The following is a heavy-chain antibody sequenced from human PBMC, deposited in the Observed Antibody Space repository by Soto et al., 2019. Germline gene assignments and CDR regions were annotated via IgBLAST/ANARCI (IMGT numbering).Heavy chain of an antibody. V-gene: IGHV3-30*18. CDR3: AKDNYYDSSGYYPGYFDY. CDR2: ISYDGSNK. D-gene: IGHD3-22*01. CDR1: GFTFSSYG. Sequence: GSLRLSCAASGFTFSSYGMHWVRQAPGKGLEWVAVISYDGSNKYYADSVKGRFTISRDNSKNTLYLQMNSLRAEDTAVYYCAKDNYYDSSGYYPGYFDYWGQGTLVTVSS. J-gene: IGHJ4*02.